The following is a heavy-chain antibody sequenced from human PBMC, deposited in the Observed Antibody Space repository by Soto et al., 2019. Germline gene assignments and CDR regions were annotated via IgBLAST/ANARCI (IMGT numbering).Heavy chain of an antibody. Sequence: PSETLSLTCTVSGGSISSYYWSWIRQPAGKGLEWIGRIYTSGSTNYNPSLKSRVTMSVDTSKNQFSLKLSSVTAADTAVYYCARVGFGCSGGSCYYYYGMDVWGQGTTVTVS. CDR2: IYTSGST. V-gene: IGHV4-4*07. J-gene: IGHJ6*02. D-gene: IGHD2-15*01. CDR3: ARVGFGCSGGSCYYYYGMDV. CDR1: GGSISSYY.